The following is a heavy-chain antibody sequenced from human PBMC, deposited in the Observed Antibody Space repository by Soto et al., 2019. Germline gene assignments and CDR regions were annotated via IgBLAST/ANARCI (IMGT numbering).Heavy chain of an antibody. J-gene: IGHJ4*02. V-gene: IGHV3-33*01. Sequence: LRLSCAASGFTFSSYGMHWVRQAPGKGLEWVAVIWYDGSNKYYADSVKGRFTISRDNSKNTLYLQMNSLRAEDTAVYYCARDGVAYYDILTGYPPPLALDYWGQGTLVTVSS. CDR1: GFTFSSYG. D-gene: IGHD3-9*01. CDR3: ARDGVAYYDILTGYPPPLALDY. CDR2: IWYDGSNK.